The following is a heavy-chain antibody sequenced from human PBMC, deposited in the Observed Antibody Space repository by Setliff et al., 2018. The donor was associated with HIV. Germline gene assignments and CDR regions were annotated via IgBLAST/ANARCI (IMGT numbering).Heavy chain of an antibody. CDR3: ARVRLYNSALDY. CDR1: GFSFRSYE. D-gene: IGHD3-22*01. Sequence: GGSLRLSCAASGFSFRSYEMNWVRQAPGKGLEWVSTIHSDGSTYHADSVKGRFTLSRDTSKNTLSLQMNTLRPEDTAVYFCARVRLYNSALDYWGQGTLVTVSS. J-gene: IGHJ4*02. V-gene: IGHV3-66*02. CDR2: IHSDGST.